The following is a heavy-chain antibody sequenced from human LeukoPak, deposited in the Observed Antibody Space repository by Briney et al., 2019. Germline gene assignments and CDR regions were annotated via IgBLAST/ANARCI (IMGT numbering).Heavy chain of an antibody. D-gene: IGHD2-15*01. CDR1: GFSFSPHS. Sequence: GGSLRLSCVVSGFSFSPHSIHWVRRVPGKGLEWVAVMSVNGINKYYADSVRGRFTVSRDTSKNTQSLQMNSLRIEDTAVYYCARESCGSGDCTYDPFDIWGHGTMVTVS. CDR2: MSVNGINK. J-gene: IGHJ3*02. CDR3: ARESCGSGDCTYDPFDI. V-gene: IGHV3-30-3*01.